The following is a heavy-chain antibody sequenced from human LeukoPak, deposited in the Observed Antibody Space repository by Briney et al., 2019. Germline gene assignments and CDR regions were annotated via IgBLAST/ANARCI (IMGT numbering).Heavy chain of an antibody. CDR2: ISSTSTYI. D-gene: IGHD6-19*01. V-gene: IGHV3-21*01. Sequence: PGGSLRLSCAASGFTFSTYTMNWVRQAPGKGLEWVSSISSTSTYIYNADSVRGRFTISRDNAKKSLFLQMSSLRAEDTAVYYCARDGDSSGDFDYWGQGTLVTVSS. CDR1: GFTFSTYT. CDR3: ARDGDSSGDFDY. J-gene: IGHJ4*02.